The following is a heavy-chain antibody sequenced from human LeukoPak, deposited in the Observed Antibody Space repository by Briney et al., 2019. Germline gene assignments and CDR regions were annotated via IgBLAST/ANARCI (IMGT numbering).Heavy chain of an antibody. V-gene: IGHV4-59*01. CDR2: VYSSGST. CDR3: ARMISVANFDF. CDR1: GGSISSYY. Sequence: SETLSLTCTVSGGSISSYYWTWIRQPPGKGLEWIGNVYSSGSTNYNPSLKSRVTLSVDTSKNQFSLKLNSLTAADTAVYYCARMISVANFDFWGQGTLLAVSS. D-gene: IGHD3/OR15-3a*01. J-gene: IGHJ4*02.